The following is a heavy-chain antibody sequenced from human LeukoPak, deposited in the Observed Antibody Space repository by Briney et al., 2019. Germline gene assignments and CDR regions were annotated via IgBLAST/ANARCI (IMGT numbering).Heavy chain of an antibody. Sequence: SAKVSCKASGGTFSSYAISWVRQAPGQGLEWMGGIIPIFGTANYAQKFQGRVTITTDESTSTAYMELSSLRAEDTAVYYCAKDRKLGTYFDYWGQGTLVTVSS. CDR2: IIPIFGTA. V-gene: IGHV1-69*05. CDR1: GGTFSSYA. J-gene: IGHJ4*02. CDR3: AKDRKLGTYFDY. D-gene: IGHD7-27*01.